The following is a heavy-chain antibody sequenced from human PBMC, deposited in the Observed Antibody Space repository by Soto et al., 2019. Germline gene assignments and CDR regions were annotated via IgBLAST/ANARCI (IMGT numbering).Heavy chain of an antibody. CDR1: GFTFSSYA. CDR2: ISGSGGST. V-gene: IGHV3-23*01. CDR3: AKDRGQYSGSYYLPDY. D-gene: IGHD1-26*01. J-gene: IGHJ4*02. Sequence: PGGSLRLSCAASGFTFSSYAMSWVRQAPGKGLEWVSAISGSGGSTYYADSVKGRFTISRDNSKNTLYLQMNSLRAEDTAVYYCAKDRGQYSGSYYLPDYWGQGTLVTVSS.